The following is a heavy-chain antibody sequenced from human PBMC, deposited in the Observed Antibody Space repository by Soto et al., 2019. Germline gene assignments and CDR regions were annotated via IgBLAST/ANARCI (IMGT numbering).Heavy chain of an antibody. CDR2: IWYDGSKK. CDR1: GFTFSIYG. Sequence: PGGPLRLSCAASGFTFSIYGMHWVLQAPGKGMEWVAVIWYDGSKKYYEDSVKGRLTISRDNSKNTLYLKMKRMRAEDTDVYYCERDLVTIAVAGTGVDYWGQGTLVTVSS. J-gene: IGHJ4*02. D-gene: IGHD6-19*01. V-gene: IGHV3-33*01. CDR3: ERDLVTIAVAGTGVDY.